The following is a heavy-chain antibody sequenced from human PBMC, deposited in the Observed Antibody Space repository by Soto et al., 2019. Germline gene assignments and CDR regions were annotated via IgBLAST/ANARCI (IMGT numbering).Heavy chain of an antibody. D-gene: IGHD2-2*03. CDR3: ARGGYCSSTSCLPYYFDY. CDR1: GYTFTSYA. Sequence: QVPLVQSGAEVKKPGASVKVSCKASGYTFTSYAMHWVRQAPGQRLEWMGWINAGNGNTKYSQKFQGRVTITRDTSASTAYMELSSLRSEDTAVYYCARGGYCSSTSCLPYYFDYWGQGTLVTVSS. J-gene: IGHJ4*02. CDR2: INAGNGNT. V-gene: IGHV1-3*01.